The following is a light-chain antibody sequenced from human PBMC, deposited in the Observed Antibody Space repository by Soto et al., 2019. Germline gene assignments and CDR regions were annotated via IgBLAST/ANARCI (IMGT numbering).Light chain of an antibody. CDR1: SSTFGSNY. CDR3: AAWDDSLSGRNWV. V-gene: IGLV1-47*02. Sequence: QLVLSQPPSASGTPGRRVTISCSGSSSTFGSNYVYWYQQLPGTAPKLLIYSNNQRPSGVPDRFSGSKSGTSASPAISVLRFEDEADYYCAAWDDSLSGRNWVFGGGTKLTVL. CDR2: SNN. J-gene: IGLJ3*02.